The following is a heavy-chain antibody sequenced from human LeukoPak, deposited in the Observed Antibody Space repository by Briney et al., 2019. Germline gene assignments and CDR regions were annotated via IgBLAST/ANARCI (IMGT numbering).Heavy chain of an antibody. CDR3: ARDVSYNSLDY. Sequence: GGSLRLSCAASGFTFSTYAIHWVRQAPGKGLEWVAVIWYDGSKKYYADSVKGRSTISRDNSKNTLYLEMNSLRAEDTAVYYCARDVSYNSLDYWGQGTLVTVSS. CDR2: IWYDGSKK. CDR1: GFTFSTYA. D-gene: IGHD6-13*01. V-gene: IGHV3-33*08. J-gene: IGHJ4*02.